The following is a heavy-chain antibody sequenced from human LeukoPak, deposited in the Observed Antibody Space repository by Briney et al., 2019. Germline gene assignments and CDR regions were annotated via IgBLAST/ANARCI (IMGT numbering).Heavy chain of an antibody. V-gene: IGHV4-30-4*08. CDR2: IYYSGRT. J-gene: IGHJ5*02. CDR1: GGSICSGDYY. Sequence: SQTLSLTCTVSGGSICSGDYYWSWIRQPPGKGLEWIGYIYYSGRTYYNPSLKSRVTISVDTSMNQFSLKLSSVTAADTAVYYCARAGAYCSSTSCYGQNWFDPWGQGTLVTVSS. D-gene: IGHD2-2*01. CDR3: ARAGAYCSSTSCYGQNWFDP.